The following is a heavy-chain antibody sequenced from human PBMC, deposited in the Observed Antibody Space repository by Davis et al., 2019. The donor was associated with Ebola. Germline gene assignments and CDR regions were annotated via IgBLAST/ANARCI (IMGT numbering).Heavy chain of an antibody. J-gene: IGHJ6*02. CDR3: ARDLAIVATIGHYYYGMDV. V-gene: IGHV3-21*04. D-gene: IGHD5-12*01. Sequence: GESLKISCAASGFTFSTYSMSWVRQAPGKGLEWVSSISSDSDYIYYADSAKGRFTISRDNAKNSLYLQMNSLRAEDTAVYYCARDLAIVATIGHYYYGMDVWGQGTMVTVSS. CDR2: ISSDSDYI. CDR1: GFTFSTYS.